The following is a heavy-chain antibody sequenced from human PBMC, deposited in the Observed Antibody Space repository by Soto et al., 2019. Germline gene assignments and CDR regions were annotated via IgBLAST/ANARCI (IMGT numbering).Heavy chain of an antibody. CDR3: ATTPLFTMRGPPTTWFDP. V-gene: IGHV1-24*01. J-gene: IGHJ5*02. CDR2: FEPEDGET. Sequence: GASVKVSCQVSGYTLTEFSMHSVRLALGKGLQWMGGFEPEDGETIYAQKFQGGVTMTEDTSTDTAYMELSSLRSEDTAVHHRATTPLFTMRGPPTTWFDPWGQGTPITVSS. D-gene: IGHD1-1*01. CDR1: GYTLTEFS.